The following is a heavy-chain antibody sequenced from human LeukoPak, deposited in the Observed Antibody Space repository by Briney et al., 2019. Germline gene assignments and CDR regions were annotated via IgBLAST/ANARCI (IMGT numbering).Heavy chain of an antibody. J-gene: IGHJ4*02. CDR1: RFTFSSYI. Sequence: PGGSLRLSCAASRFTFSSYIMNWVRQAPGKGLEWVASISRNSTYIHYADSVKGRFTISRDNARNSLFLQMNSLRAEDTAIYYCASDEGNYFDYWGQGTLVTVSS. CDR2: ISRNSTYI. CDR3: ASDEGNYFDY. V-gene: IGHV3-21*01.